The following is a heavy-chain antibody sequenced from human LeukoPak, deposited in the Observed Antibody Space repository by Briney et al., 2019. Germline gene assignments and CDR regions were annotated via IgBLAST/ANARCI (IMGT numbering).Heavy chain of an antibody. CDR2: ISGDGITT. J-gene: IGHJ4*02. CDR3: AKDHVYGGADD. CDR1: GFTFNRYA. V-gene: IGHV3-43*02. D-gene: IGHD4-23*01. Sequence: GGSLRLSCAASGFTFNRYAMHWVRQAPGKGLEWVGLISGDGITTYYLYSVKGRFTISRDNIKNSLYLHMNSLRSEDTALYYCAKDHVYGGADDWGQGTLVTVSS.